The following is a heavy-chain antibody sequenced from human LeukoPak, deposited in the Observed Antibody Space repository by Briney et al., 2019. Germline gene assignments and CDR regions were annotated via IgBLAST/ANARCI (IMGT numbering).Heavy chain of an antibody. CDR1: GGSISSYY. J-gene: IGHJ3*02. CDR3: ARDRIAAAGPPDAFDI. D-gene: IGHD6-13*01. Sequence: SETLSLTCTVSGGSISSYYWSWIRQPPGKGLEWIGYIYYSGSTNYNPSLKSRVTISVDTSKNQFSLKLSSVTAADTAVYYCARDRIAAAGPPDAFDIWGQGTMVTVSS. CDR2: IYYSGST. V-gene: IGHV4-59*01.